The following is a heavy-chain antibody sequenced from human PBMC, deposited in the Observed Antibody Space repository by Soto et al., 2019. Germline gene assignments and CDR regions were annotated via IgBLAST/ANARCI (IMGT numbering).Heavy chain of an antibody. D-gene: IGHD6-6*01. CDR1: EIAYRGYL. Sequence: AGSVRQTGADSEIAYRGYLMSWVHQAPGKGLEWVSAITGGSAGTYYADSVKGRFTISRDNSKNTLFLQMDSLRVEDTGTYYCAKGSASSRPYYFDSWGQGSLVTVSS. CDR3: AKGSASSRPYYFDS. V-gene: IGHV3-23*01. J-gene: IGHJ4*02. CDR2: ITGGSAGT.